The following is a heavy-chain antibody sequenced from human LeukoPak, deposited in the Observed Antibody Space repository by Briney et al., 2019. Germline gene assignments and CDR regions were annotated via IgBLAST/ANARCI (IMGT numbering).Heavy chain of an antibody. CDR1: GYSISSGYY. Sequence: SETLSLTCAVSGYSISSGYYWGWIRQPPGKGLEWIGSIYHSGSTYYNPSLKSRVTISVDTSKNQFSLKLSSVTAADTAVYYCARPKYGDAAYFALWGRGALVTVSS. CDR3: ARPKYGDAAYFAL. CDR2: IYHSGST. D-gene: IGHD4-17*01. V-gene: IGHV4-38-2*01. J-gene: IGHJ2*01.